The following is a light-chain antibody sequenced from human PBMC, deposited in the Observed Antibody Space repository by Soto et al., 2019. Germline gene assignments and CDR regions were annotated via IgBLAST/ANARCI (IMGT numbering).Light chain of an antibody. V-gene: IGKV3-20*01. Sequence: EIVLTQSPGTLSLSPGERATLSCTASQSVDSSYLAWYQQKPGQAPRLLIYGASSRATGIPDRFSGSGSGTDFTLTISRLEPEDFAVYYCQQYGSSYTFGQGTKLEIK. CDR3: QQYGSSYT. CDR2: GAS. J-gene: IGKJ2*01. CDR1: QSVDSSY.